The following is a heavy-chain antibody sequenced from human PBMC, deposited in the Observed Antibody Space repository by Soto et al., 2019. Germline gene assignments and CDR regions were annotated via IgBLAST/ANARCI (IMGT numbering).Heavy chain of an antibody. CDR3: ARDQKTYSGSYLFMDY. CDR2: INPSGGST. J-gene: IGHJ4*02. CDR1: GYTFTSYY. V-gene: IGHV1-46*03. Sequence: GASVKVSCKASGYTFTSYYMHWVRQAPGQGLEWMGIINPSGGSTSSAQKFQGRVTMTRDTSTSTVYMELSSLRSEDTAVYYCARDQKTYSGSYLFMDYWGQGTLVTVSS. D-gene: IGHD1-26*01.